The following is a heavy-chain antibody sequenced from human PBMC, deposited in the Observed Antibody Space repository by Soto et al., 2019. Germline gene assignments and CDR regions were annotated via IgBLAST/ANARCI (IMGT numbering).Heavy chain of an antibody. CDR1: GYTFTSYY. CDR3: ARVYCSGGSCYGSDY. D-gene: IGHD2-15*01. CDR2: INPSGGP. J-gene: IGHJ4*02. V-gene: IGHV1-46*01. Sequence: QVQLVQSGAEVKKPGASVKISCKASGYTFTSYYMHWVRQAPGQGLEWMGIINPSGGPSYAQKFQGRVTMTRDTSTSTVYMELSSLRSEDTAVYYCARVYCSGGSCYGSDYWGQGTLVTVSS.